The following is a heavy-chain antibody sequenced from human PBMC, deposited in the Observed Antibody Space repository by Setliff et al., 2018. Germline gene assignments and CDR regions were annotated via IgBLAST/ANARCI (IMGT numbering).Heavy chain of an antibody. Sequence: SETLSLTCTVSGGSISPYFWSWIRQPPGKGLEWIGYIYHNGNTNFDPSLKSRVTMSVDTSKNQFALVLESVTAADTAVYYCARDRSAYSYGLDVWGQGTTVTVSS. CDR1: GGSISPYF. V-gene: IGHV4-59*01. J-gene: IGHJ6*02. CDR2: IYHNGNT. CDR3: ARDRSAYSYGLDV.